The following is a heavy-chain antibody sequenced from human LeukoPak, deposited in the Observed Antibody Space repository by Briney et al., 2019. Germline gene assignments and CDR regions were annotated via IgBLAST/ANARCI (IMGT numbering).Heavy chain of an antibody. CDR1: GFTFSSYW. J-gene: IGHJ3*02. CDR2: IKPDGSVG. V-gene: IGHV3-7*01. CDR3: ARDGEGGAFDI. Sequence: GGSLRLSCAASGFTFSSYWMTWVRQAPGKGLEWVANIKPDGSVGYYVDSVRGRFIISRDNAGNSLYLQMNSLRAEDTAVYYCARDGEGGAFDIWGQGTMVTVSS. D-gene: IGHD3-10*01.